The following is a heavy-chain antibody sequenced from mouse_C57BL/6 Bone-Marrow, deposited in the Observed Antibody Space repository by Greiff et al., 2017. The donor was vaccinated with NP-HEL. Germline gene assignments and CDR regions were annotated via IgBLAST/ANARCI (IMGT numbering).Heavy chain of an antibody. V-gene: IGHV5-9-1*02. CDR1: GFTFSSYA. J-gene: IGHJ4*01. CDR3: TREGVRCYHYAMDY. CDR2: ISSGGDYI. Sequence: DVKLVESGEGLVKPGGSLKLSCAASGFTFSSYAMSWVRQTPEKRLEWVAYISSGGDYIYYADTMKGRFTISRDNARNTLYLQMSSLKAEDTAMYYCTREGVRCYHYAMDYWGQGTSVTVSS. D-gene: IGHD1-1*01.